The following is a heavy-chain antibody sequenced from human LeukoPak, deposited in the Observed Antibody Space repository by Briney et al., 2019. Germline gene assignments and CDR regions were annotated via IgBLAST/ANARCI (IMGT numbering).Heavy chain of an antibody. J-gene: IGHJ4*02. CDR2: IEQDGSEK. D-gene: IGHD2-2*02. Sequence: PGGSLRLSCAASGFTFSSYWMSWVRQAPGKGLEWVANIEQDGSEKYYVDSVKGRFTISRDNAKNSLYLQMNSLRAEDTAVYYCARVPIVVVPAAILGYFDYWGQGTLVTVSS. V-gene: IGHV3-7*01. CDR3: ARVPIVVVPAAILGYFDY. CDR1: GFTFSSYW.